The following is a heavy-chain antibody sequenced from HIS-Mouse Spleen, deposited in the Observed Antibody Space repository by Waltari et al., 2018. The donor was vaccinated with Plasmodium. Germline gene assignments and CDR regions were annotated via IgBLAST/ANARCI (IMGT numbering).Heavy chain of an antibody. CDR1: GYTFTGYY. D-gene: IGHD6-13*01. J-gene: IGHJ1*01. CDR2: INPSSGGT. Sequence: QVQLVQSGAEVKKPGASVKVSCKASGYTFTGYYMHWVRQAPGQGLEWMGCINPSSGGTNYAQKFQGRVTRTRDTSISTAYMELSRLRSDDTAVYYCARVLGYKAAAGTFVEYFQHWGQGTLVTVSS. V-gene: IGHV1-2*02. CDR3: ARVLGYKAAAGTFVEYFQH.